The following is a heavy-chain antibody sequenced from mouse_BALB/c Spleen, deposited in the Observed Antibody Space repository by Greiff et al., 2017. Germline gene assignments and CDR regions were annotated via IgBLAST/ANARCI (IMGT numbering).Heavy chain of an antibody. V-gene: IGHV1-87*01. CDR1: GYTFTSYW. J-gene: IGHJ3*01. CDR2: IYPGDGDT. Sequence: QVQLQQSGAELARPGASVKLSCKASGYTFTSYWMQWVKQRPGQGLEWIGAIYPGDGDTRYTQKFKGKATLTADKSSSTAYMQLSSLASEDSAVYYCARDEDYYGYVPFAYWGQGTLVTVSA. D-gene: IGHD1-2*01. CDR3: ARDEDYYGYVPFAY.